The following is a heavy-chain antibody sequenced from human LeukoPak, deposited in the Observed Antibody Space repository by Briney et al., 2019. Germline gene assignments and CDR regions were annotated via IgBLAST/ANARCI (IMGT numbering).Heavy chain of an antibody. CDR2: IYYSGSP. Sequence: SQTLSLTCTVSGGSISSGDYYWSWIRQPPGKGLVWLGYIYYSGSPYYNPSLKSRVTISVDTSKNQFSLKLSSVTAADTAVYYCARGSRDDYGFRFQWFDPWGQGTLVTVSS. D-gene: IGHD4-17*01. CDR3: ARGSRDDYGFRFQWFDP. CDR1: GGSISSGDYY. J-gene: IGHJ5*02. V-gene: IGHV4-30-4*08.